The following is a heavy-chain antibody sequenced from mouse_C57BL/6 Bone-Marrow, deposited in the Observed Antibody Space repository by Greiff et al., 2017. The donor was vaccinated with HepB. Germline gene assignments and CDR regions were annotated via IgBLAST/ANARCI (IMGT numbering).Heavy chain of an antibody. J-gene: IGHJ4*01. CDR2: IWRGGST. CDR1: GFSLTSYG. CDR3: AKMGDYHYYSMDY. D-gene: IGHD2-4*01. Sequence: VQLQQSGPGLVQPSQSLSITCTVSGFSLTSYGVHWVRQSPGKGLEWLGVIWRGGSTDYNAAFMSRLSITKDNSKSQVFFKMNSLQADDTAIYYCAKMGDYHYYSMDYWGQGTSVTVSS. V-gene: IGHV2-5*01.